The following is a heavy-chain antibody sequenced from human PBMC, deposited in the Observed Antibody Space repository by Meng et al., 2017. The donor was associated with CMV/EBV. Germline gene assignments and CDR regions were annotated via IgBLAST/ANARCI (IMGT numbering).Heavy chain of an antibody. Sequence: GESLKISCAASGFTFSSYAMSWVRQAPGKGPEWVSAISASGGSTYYADSVKGRFTISRDNSKNTLYLQMNSLRADDTAVYYCAKGRVPDYSMVASFDPWGQGTLVTVSS. CDR3: AKGRVPDYSMVASFDP. V-gene: IGHV3-23*01. CDR2: ISASGGST. CDR1: GFTFSSYA. D-gene: IGHD4-11*01. J-gene: IGHJ5*02.